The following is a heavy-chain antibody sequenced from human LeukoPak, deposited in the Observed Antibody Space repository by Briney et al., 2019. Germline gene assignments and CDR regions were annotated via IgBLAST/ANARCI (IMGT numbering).Heavy chain of an antibody. Sequence: AGGSLRLSCAASGFTFSSYAMSWVRQAPGKGLEWVSAISGSGGSTYYADSVKGRFTISRDNSKNTLYLQMNSLRAEDTAVYYCAKGPREYSSGWYDYYYGMDVSGQGTTVTVSS. V-gene: IGHV3-23*01. CDR1: GFTFSSYA. CDR2: ISGSGGST. CDR3: AKGPREYSSGWYDYYYGMDV. J-gene: IGHJ6*02. D-gene: IGHD6-19*01.